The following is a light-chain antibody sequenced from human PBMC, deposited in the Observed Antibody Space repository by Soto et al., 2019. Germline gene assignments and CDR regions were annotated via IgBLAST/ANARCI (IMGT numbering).Light chain of an antibody. CDR1: QSISTY. J-gene: IGKJ5*01. CDR3: QQSYSNPIT. V-gene: IGKV1-39*01. CDR2: AAS. Sequence: DIQMTQSPSSLSASVGSIFTISCLAIQSISTYLNWYQKIPGKAPNLLIFAASTVPSGVPSRFSGSGSGTDFTLTISSLQTEDFATYYCQQSYSNPITFGQGTRLEIK.